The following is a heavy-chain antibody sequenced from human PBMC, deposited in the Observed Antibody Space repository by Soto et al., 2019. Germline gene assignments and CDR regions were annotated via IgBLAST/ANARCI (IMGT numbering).Heavy chain of an antibody. Sequence: QVQLVQSGAEVKRPGASVKISCKASGFPFSHYYMIWVRQAPGQGLEWMGKINPSGGATTYAQNFPGRLTVTSDTSSSTVYMEIIGLTSDDTAVYYCARGRRDVIWCQGTQVTGSS. CDR3: ARGRRDVI. CDR2: INPSGGAT. V-gene: IGHV1-46*01. CDR1: GFPFSHYY. J-gene: IGHJ4*02.